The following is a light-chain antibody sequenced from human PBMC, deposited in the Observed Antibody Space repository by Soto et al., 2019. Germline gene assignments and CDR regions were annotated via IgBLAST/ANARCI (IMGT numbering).Light chain of an antibody. CDR1: QNLRSS. V-gene: IGKV3-15*01. J-gene: IGKJ1*01. CDR3: QQYNIWPQT. Sequence: VMTQSPATLSLSPGEISTLSCRASQNLRSSLAWYQQKPGQAPRLLIYGASTRATGIPARFSGSGSGTEFTLTISSLQSEDFAVYFCQQYNIWPQTFGQGTKVDIK. CDR2: GAS.